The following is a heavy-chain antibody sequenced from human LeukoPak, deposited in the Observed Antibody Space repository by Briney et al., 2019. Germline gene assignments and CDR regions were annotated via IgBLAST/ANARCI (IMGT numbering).Heavy chain of an antibody. CDR1: GYSFTNYW. Sequence: GESLKISCKVSGYSFTNYWISWVRQMPGKGLEWMGRIDPSDSYTNYSPSFQGHVTISADKSISTAYLQWSSLKASDTAMYYCAGGVAGTDYWGQGTLVTVSS. V-gene: IGHV5-10-1*01. D-gene: IGHD6-19*01. J-gene: IGHJ4*02. CDR2: IDPSDSYT. CDR3: AGGVAGTDY.